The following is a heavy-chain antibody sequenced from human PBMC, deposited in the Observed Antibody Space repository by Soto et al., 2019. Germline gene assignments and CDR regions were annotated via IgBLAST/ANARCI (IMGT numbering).Heavy chain of an antibody. CDR2: INPNSGGT. CDR3: AREGHSSGWNGIGNTWFDP. D-gene: IGHD6-19*01. J-gene: IGHJ5*02. Sequence: GASVKVSCKASGYTFTGYYMHWVRQAPGQGLEWMGWINPNSGGTNYAQKFKGWVIMTRDTSISTAYVELSRLRSDDTAVYYCAREGHSSGWNGIGNTWFDPWGQGTLVTVSS. V-gene: IGHV1-2*04. CDR1: GYTFTGYY.